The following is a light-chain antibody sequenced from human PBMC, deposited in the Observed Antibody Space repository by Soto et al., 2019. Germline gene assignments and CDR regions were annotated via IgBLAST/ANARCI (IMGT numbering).Light chain of an antibody. V-gene: IGKV1-5*03. Sequence: DIQMTQSPSTLSASVGDRVTITCRASQKINSWLAWYQQKPGKAPKLLIYKASSLQSGVPSRFSGSGSETEFTLTISSLQPDDFATYYCQQYNSYSALTFGGGTKVEIK. J-gene: IGKJ4*01. CDR2: KAS. CDR3: QQYNSYSALT. CDR1: QKINSW.